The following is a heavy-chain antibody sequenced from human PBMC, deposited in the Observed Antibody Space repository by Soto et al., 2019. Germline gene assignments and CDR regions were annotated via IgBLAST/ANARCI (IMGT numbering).Heavy chain of an antibody. CDR1: GFTFSSYA. D-gene: IGHD2-2*01. CDR2: ISYDGSNK. CDR3: ARDQRIVVVPAGGMDV. Sequence: PGGSLRLSCAASGFTFSSYAMHWVRQAPGKGLEWVAVISYDGSNKYYADSVKGRFTISRDNSKNTLYLQMNSLRAEDTAVYYCARDQRIVVVPAGGMDVWGQGTTVTVSS. J-gene: IGHJ6*02. V-gene: IGHV3-30-3*01.